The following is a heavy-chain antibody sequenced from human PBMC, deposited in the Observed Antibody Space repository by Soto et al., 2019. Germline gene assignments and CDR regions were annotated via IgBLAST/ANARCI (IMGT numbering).Heavy chain of an antibody. Sequence: QVQLVESGGGVVQPGRSLRLSCAASGFTFSTYGMHWVRQAPGKGLAWVAVIWYDGSNEHYADSVKGRFTISRDDSKNTLYLQMNSLIAEDTAVYYCARDAYLGSGSYAYWGQGTLVTVSS. CDR1: GFTFSTYG. CDR3: ARDAYLGSGSYAY. J-gene: IGHJ4*02. V-gene: IGHV3-33*01. D-gene: IGHD3-10*01. CDR2: IWYDGSNE.